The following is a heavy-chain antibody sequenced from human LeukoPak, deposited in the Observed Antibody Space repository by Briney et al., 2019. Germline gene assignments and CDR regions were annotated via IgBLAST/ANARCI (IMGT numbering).Heavy chain of an antibody. D-gene: IGHD6-19*01. CDR2: IWHDGSNE. V-gene: IGHV3-33*01. CDR3: ARWPRYSSGWYELDY. Sequence: GGSLRLSCAASGFTFSAYGMHWVRQAPGKGLEWVALIWHDGSNEKYADSVKGRLTISRDNFKNTLYLQMNSLRAEDTAVYYCARWPRYSSGWYELDYWGQGILVTVSS. CDR1: GFTFSAYG. J-gene: IGHJ4*02.